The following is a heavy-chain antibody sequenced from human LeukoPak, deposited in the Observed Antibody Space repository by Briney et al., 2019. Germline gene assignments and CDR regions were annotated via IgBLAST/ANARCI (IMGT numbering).Heavy chain of an antibody. CDR1: GYPFTGYY. V-gene: IGHV1-2*02. CDR3: AGGSGSYSFDL. CDR2: INPNNGGT. D-gene: IGHD3-10*01. Sequence: ASVKVSCKASGYPFTGYYIHWVRQAPGQGLEWMGWINPNNGGTNYAEKFQGNVTMTRDTSISTAHVELRRLRSDDTALYYCAGGSGSYSFDLWGQGTLVTVSS. J-gene: IGHJ5*02.